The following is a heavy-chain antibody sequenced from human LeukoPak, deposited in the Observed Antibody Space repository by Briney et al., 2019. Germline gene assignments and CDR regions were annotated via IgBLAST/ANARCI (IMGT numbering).Heavy chain of an antibody. CDR1: GFTFSSYA. D-gene: IGHD6-19*01. V-gene: IGHV3-23*01. CDR2: ISGSGGST. CDR3: ARDLRLPDVAVAGTGNYFDY. J-gene: IGHJ4*02. Sequence: GGSLRLSCAASGFTFSSYAMSWVRQAPGKGLEWVSAISGSGGSTYYADSVKGRFTISRDNAKNSLYLQMNSLRAEDTAVYYCARDLRLPDVAVAGTGNYFDYWGQGTLVTVSS.